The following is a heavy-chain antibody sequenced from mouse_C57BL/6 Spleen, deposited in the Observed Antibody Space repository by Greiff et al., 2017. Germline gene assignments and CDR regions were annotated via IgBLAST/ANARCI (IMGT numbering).Heavy chain of an antibody. CDR2: INPNNGGT. V-gene: IGHV1-26*01. CDR1: GYTFTDYY. Sequence: VQLQQSGPELVKPGASVKISCKASGYTFTDYYMNWVKQSHGKSLEWIGDINPNNGGTSYNQKFKGKATLTVDKSSSTAYMELRSLTSEDSAVXYCAIGDSDYWGQGTTLTVSS. J-gene: IGHJ2*01. D-gene: IGHD3-3*01. CDR3: AIGDSDY.